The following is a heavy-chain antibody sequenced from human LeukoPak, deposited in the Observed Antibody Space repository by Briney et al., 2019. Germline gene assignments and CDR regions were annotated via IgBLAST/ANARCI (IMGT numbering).Heavy chain of an antibody. CDR1: GFSFSSYA. CDR2: ISRFGGST. CDR3: AKDPVEGTLVRGIIMTFDY. D-gene: IGHD3-10*01. J-gene: IGHJ4*02. Sequence: GGSLRLSCAASGFSFSSYAMRWVRQAPGKGLEWASTISRFGGSTCYAASVKGRFTISRDNSKNTLYLQMTSLRAEDTAIYCCAKDPVEGTLVRGIIMTFDYWGQGVLVTVSS. V-gene: IGHV3-23*01.